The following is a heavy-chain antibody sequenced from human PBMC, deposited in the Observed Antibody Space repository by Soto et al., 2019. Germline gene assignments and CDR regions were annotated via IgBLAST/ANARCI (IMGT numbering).Heavy chain of an antibody. V-gene: IGHV3-15*07. CDR3: TTDGVAFGSGWYPPCVY. CDR2: IKSKNDGGKK. J-gene: IGHJ4*02. Sequence: GGSLRLSCAASGFTFSNAWMNWVRQAPGKGLEWVGRIKSKNDGGKKEYAATVKGRFTISRYDSKNTLYLQMNSLKTEDTAVYYCTTDGVAFGSGWYPPCVYWGQGTLVTVSS. D-gene: IGHD6-19*01. CDR1: GFTFSNAW.